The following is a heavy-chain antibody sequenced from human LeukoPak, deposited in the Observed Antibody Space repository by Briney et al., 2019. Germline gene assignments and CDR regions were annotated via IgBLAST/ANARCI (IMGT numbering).Heavy chain of an antibody. Sequence: SETLSLTCTVSGYSISRGYHWGWFRQPPREGLEWIASVHYSGSTYYNPSLKSRLTISADTSKNQFSLKLDSVTAADTAVYYCARVNFNPDYWGQGTLVTVSS. CDR2: VHYSGST. CDR1: GYSISRGYH. J-gene: IGHJ4*02. CDR3: ARVNFNPDY. V-gene: IGHV4-38-2*02. D-gene: IGHD1-14*01.